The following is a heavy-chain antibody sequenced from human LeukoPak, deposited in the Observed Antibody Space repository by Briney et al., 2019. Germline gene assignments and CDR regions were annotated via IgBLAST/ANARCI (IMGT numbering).Heavy chain of an antibody. D-gene: IGHD6-13*01. Sequence: SVKVSCTASGYTFTSYYIKWVRQATGQGLEWMGWMNPNSGNTGYAQKFQGRVTMTRNTSISTAYMELSSLRSEDTAVYYCARDYVLAAAGYWGQGTLVTVSS. V-gene: IGHV1-8*01. J-gene: IGHJ4*02. CDR3: ARDYVLAAAGY. CDR1: GYTFTSYY. CDR2: MNPNSGNT.